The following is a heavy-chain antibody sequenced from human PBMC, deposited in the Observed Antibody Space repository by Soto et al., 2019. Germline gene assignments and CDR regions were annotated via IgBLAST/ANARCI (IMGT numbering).Heavy chain of an antibody. J-gene: IGHJ6*02. Sequence: ESLKISFKGSGYSFTSYWISWVRQIPGKGLEWMGRIDPSDSYTNYSPSFQGHVTISADKSISTAYLQWSSLKASDTATYYCARQRSIRAVYGMDVWDQGTTVTVSS. V-gene: IGHV5-10-1*01. CDR3: ARQRSIRAVYGMDV. CDR1: GYSFTSYW. CDR2: IDPSDSYT. D-gene: IGHD5-12*01.